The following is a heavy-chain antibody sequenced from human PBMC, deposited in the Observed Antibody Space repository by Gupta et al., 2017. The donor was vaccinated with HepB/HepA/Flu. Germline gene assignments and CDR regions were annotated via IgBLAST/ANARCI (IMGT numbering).Heavy chain of an antibody. V-gene: IGHV3-15*01. Sequence: EVQLVESGGGLVKPGGSLRLSCAASGFTFSNAWMSWVRQAPGKGLEWVGRIKSKTDGGTTDYAAPVKGRFTISRDDSKNTLYLQMNSLKTEDTAVYYCTTDRITMIVVVITDPTPIDYWGQGTLVTVSS. CDR2: IKSKTDGGTT. J-gene: IGHJ4*02. CDR1: GFTFSNAW. CDR3: TTDRITMIVVVITDPTPIDY. D-gene: IGHD3-22*01.